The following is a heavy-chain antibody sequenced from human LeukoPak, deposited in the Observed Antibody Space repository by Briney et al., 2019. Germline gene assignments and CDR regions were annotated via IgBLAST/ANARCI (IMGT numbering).Heavy chain of an antibody. D-gene: IGHD5-12*01. V-gene: IGHV4-39*01. CDR3: ARLGYSGYDPGIDY. Sequence: SETLSLTCTVSGGSISSSSYYWGWIRQPPGKGLEWIGSIYYSGSTYYNPSLKSRVTIFVDTSKNQFSLKLSSVTAADTAVYYCARLGYSGYDPGIDYWGQGTLVTVSS. CDR1: GGSISSSSYY. CDR2: IYYSGST. J-gene: IGHJ4*02.